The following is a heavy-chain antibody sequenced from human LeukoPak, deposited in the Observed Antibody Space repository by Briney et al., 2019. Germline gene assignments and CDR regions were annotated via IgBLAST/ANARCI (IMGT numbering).Heavy chain of an antibody. Sequence: SETLSLTCAVYGGSFSGYYWSWIRQPPGKGLEWIGEINHSGSTNYNPSLKSRVTISVDTSKNQFSLKLSSVTAADTAVYYCARGMAARQIYYYYYMDVWGKGTTVTVSS. CDR2: INHSGST. J-gene: IGHJ6*03. CDR3: ARGMAARQIYYYYYMDV. V-gene: IGHV4-34*01. D-gene: IGHD6-6*01. CDR1: GGSFSGYY.